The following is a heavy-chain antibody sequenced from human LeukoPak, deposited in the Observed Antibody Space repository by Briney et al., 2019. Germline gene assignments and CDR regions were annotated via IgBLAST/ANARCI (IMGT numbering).Heavy chain of an antibody. Sequence: SQTLSLTCTVSGGSISSGGYYWSWIRQHPGKGLEWIGYIYYSGSTYYNPSLKSRVTISVDTSKNQFSLKLSSVTAADTAVYYCARAGRNYDILTGYYNTRFDYWGQGTLVTVSS. D-gene: IGHD3-9*01. CDR2: IYYSGST. CDR1: GGSISSGGYY. J-gene: IGHJ4*02. V-gene: IGHV4-31*03. CDR3: ARAGRNYDILTGYYNTRFDY.